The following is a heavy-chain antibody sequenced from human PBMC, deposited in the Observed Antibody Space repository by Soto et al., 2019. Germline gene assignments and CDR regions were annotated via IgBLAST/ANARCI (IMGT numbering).Heavy chain of an antibody. J-gene: IGHJ4*02. CDR2: ISGSGGSA. CDR1: GFTFSSYA. V-gene: IGHV3-23*01. Sequence: GGSLRLSCAASGFTFSSYAMSWVRQAPGKGLEWVSAISGSGGSAYYADSVKGRFTISRDNSKNTLYLQMNSLRAEDTVVYYCAKNSGYDRKYYFDYWGQGTLVTVS. D-gene: IGHD5-12*01. CDR3: AKNSGYDRKYYFDY.